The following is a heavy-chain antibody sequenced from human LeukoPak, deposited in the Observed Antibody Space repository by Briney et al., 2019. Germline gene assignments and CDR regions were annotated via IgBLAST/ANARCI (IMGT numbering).Heavy chain of an antibody. J-gene: IGHJ4*02. CDR1: GGSFSGYY. V-gene: IGHV4-34*01. D-gene: IGHD2-15*01. Sequence: SETLSLTCAVYGGSFSGYYWSWIRQPPGKGLEWIGEINHSGSTNYNPSLKSRVTISVDTSKNQFSLKLSSVTAADTAVYYCARGPIVGSRAGFDYWGQGTLVTVSS. CDR2: INHSGST. CDR3: ARGPIVGSRAGFDY.